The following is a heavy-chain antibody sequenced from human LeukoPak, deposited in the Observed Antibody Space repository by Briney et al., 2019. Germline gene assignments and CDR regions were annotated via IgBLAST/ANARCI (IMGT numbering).Heavy chain of an antibody. CDR3: AREIRPYYSDAFDI. J-gene: IGHJ3*02. CDR1: GGSISSYY. CDR2: IYYSGST. Sequence: PSETLPLTCTVSGGSISSYYWSWIRQPPGKGLEWIGYIYYSGSTNYNPSLKSRVTISVDTSKNQFSLKLSSVAAADTAVYYCAREIRPYYSDAFDIWGQGTMATVSS. V-gene: IGHV4-59*01. D-gene: IGHD2/OR15-2a*01.